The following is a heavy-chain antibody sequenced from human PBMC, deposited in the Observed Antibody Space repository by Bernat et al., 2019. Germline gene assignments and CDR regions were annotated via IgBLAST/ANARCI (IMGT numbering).Heavy chain of an antibody. CDR3: AKERSNWFPFWGIDY. CDR1: GFTFSNYG. J-gene: IGHJ4*02. CDR2: ISYDGGNE. V-gene: IGHV3-30*18. D-gene: IGHD1-20*01. Sequence: QVQLVESGGGVVQPGRSLRLSCAASGFTFSNYGMHWVRQAPGKGLEWVAVISYDGGNEYYADSVKGRFTISRDNSKNTLYLQMNSLRPEDTAVYYCAKERSNWFPFWGIDYWGQGTLVTVSS.